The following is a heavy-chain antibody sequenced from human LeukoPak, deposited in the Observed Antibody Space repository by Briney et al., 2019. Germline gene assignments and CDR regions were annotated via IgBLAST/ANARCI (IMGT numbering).Heavy chain of an antibody. CDR3: AKTGYSSSWSPDY. CDR1: GFTFSSYA. V-gene: IGHV3-23*01. Sequence: GGSLRLSCAASGFTFSSYAMSWVRQAPGKGLKWVSTINDNGAGTYYADSVKGRFTISRDNSYNTVSLQMNSLRDEDTGVYYCAKTGYSSSWSPDYWGQGTLVTAPS. D-gene: IGHD6-13*01. J-gene: IGHJ4*02. CDR2: INDNGAGT.